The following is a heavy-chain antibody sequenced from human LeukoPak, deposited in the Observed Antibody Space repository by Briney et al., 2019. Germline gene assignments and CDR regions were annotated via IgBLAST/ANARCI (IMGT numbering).Heavy chain of an antibody. J-gene: IGHJ4*02. Sequence: GGSLRRSCAASGFTFSSYGMHWVRQAPGKGLEWVAVIWYDGSNKYYADSVKGRFTVSRDNSKNTLDLQMSSLRAEDTAVYYCARVYGYWGSGKYHFDYWGQGTLVTVSS. CDR3: ARVYGYWGSGKYHFDY. D-gene: IGHD3-10*01. V-gene: IGHV3-33*01. CDR1: GFTFSSYG. CDR2: IWYDGSNK.